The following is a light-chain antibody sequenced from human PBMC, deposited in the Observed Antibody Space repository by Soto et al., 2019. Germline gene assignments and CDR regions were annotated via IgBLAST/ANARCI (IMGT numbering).Light chain of an antibody. J-gene: IGKJ4*01. CDR2: WAS. CDR3: QQYYSTHLT. CDR1: QSVLYSSNNKNY. Sequence: DIVMTQSPDSLAVSLGERATINCKSSQSVLYSSNNKNYLAWYQQKPGQPPKLLIYWASTRESGVPDRFSGSGSGTDFTLTISSLQAEDVGVHYCQQYYSTHLTFGGGSQVDIX. V-gene: IGKV4-1*01.